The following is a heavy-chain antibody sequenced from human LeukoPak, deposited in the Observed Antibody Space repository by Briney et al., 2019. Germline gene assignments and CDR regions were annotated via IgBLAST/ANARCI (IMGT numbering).Heavy chain of an antibody. D-gene: IGHD3-3*02. V-gene: IGHV4-30-4*08. J-gene: IGHJ4*02. CDR1: GGSISSGDYY. CDR2: IYYSGST. CDR3: ASIFGVVIDFDY. Sequence: SETLSLTCTVSGGSISSGDYYWSWIRQPPGKGLEWIGYIYYSGSTYYNPSLKSRVTISVDTSKNQCSLKLSSVTAADTAVYYCASIFGVVIDFDYWGQGTLVTVSS.